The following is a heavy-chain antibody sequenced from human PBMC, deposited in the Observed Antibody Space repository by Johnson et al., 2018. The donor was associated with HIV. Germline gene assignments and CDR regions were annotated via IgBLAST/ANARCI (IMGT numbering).Heavy chain of an antibody. CDR3: ARGYYDSRGSDAFDI. D-gene: IGHD3-22*01. V-gene: IGHV3-9*01. CDR2: ISWNSGSK. CDR1: GFIFNDYA. J-gene: IGHJ3*02. Sequence: VQLVESGGGLVKPGRSLRLSCAATGFIFNDYALHWVRQAPGKGLEWVSGISWNSGSKDYADSVKGRFTISRDNSKNTLYLQMNSLRAEDTAVYFCARGYYDSRGSDAFDIWGLGTMVTVSS.